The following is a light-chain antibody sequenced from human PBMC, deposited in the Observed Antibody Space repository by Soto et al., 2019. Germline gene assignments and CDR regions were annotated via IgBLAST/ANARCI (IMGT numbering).Light chain of an antibody. CDR3: QQRINWPPLT. CDR1: QSVDNY. V-gene: IGKV3-11*01. Sequence: EIVLTQSPVTLSLSPGDRATLSCRASQSVDNYLAWYQQKPGQAPRLLMYDASNRATGIPDRFSGSGSGTNFTLTISSLEPEDFAVYYCQQRINWPPLTFGGGTKVEIK. J-gene: IGKJ4*01. CDR2: DAS.